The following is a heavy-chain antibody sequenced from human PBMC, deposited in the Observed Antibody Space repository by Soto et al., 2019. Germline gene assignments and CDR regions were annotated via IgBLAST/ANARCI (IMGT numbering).Heavy chain of an antibody. Sequence: XESLKTSWQCSGYSFTSYWSGLVLQMPGKGLEWMGIIYPGDSDTRYSPSFQGQVTISADKSISTAYLQWSSLKASDTAMYYCARQPQLQDYYYYGMDVCGQGTTVTVSS. V-gene: IGHV5-51*01. CDR3: ARQPQLQDYYYYGMDV. CDR2: IYPGDSDT. CDR1: GYSFTSYW. D-gene: IGHD1-1*01. J-gene: IGHJ6*02.